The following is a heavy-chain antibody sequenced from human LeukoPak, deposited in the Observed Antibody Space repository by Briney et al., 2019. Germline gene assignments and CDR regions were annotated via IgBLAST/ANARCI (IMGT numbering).Heavy chain of an antibody. D-gene: IGHD3-9*01. V-gene: IGHV1-2*02. CDR3: ARSPDILTGEKFDY. CDR1: GYTFTVYY. J-gene: IGHJ4*02. Sequence: ASVRVSFKASGYTFTVYYMHWVRQAPGQGLEWMGWINPNSGGTNYAQKFQDRGTMTRDTAISTVYMELSRLRSDDTAVYYCARSPDILTGEKFDYWGQGTLVTVSS. CDR2: INPNSGGT.